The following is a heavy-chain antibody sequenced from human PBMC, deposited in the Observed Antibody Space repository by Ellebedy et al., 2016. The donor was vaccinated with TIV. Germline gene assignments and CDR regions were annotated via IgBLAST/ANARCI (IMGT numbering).Heavy chain of an antibody. CDR3: ARSWAATYYFDY. Sequence: MPSETLSLTCTVSGYSISSGYSWGWIRPPPGKGLEWIGTIYHSGSTYYNPSLKSRVTISIGTSKNQFSLKLSSVTAADTAVYYCARSWAATYYFDYWGQGTLVTVSS. CDR1: GYSISSGYS. V-gene: IGHV4-38-2*02. CDR2: IYHSGST. J-gene: IGHJ4*02. D-gene: IGHD5-24*01.